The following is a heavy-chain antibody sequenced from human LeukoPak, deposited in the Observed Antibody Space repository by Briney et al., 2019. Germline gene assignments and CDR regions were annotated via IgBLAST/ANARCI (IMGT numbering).Heavy chain of an antibody. D-gene: IGHD3-22*01. CDR1: GFTFDDYA. CDR2: TSWNSGRI. CDR3: ARDLTYYYDSSGSGGDY. Sequence: PGGSLRLSCAASGFTFDDYAMHWVRQPPGKGLEWVSGTSWNSGRIGYADSVKGRFTISRDNAKNFLYLQMNSLRAEDTAVYYCARDLTYYYDSSGSGGDYWGQGTLVTVSS. J-gene: IGHJ4*02. V-gene: IGHV3-9*01.